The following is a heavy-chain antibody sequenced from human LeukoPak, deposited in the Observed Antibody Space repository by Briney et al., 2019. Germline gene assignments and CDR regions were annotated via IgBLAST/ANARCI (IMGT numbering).Heavy chain of an antibody. CDR1: GYTFTGYY. Sequence: ASVKVSCKASGYTFTGYYMHWVRQAPGQGLEWMGRINPNSGGTNYAQKFQGRVTITTDESTSTAYMELSSLRSEDTAVYYCARDDSSGWYFSILGDWGQGTLVTVSS. D-gene: IGHD6-19*01. V-gene: IGHV1-2*06. CDR3: ARDDSSGWYFSILGD. J-gene: IGHJ4*02. CDR2: INPNSGGT.